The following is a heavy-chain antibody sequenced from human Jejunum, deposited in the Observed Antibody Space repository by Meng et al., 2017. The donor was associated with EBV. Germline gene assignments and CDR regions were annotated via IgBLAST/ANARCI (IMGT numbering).Heavy chain of an antibody. J-gene: IGHJ4*02. D-gene: IGHD2-2*03. Sequence: QLGESGGGVVRPGGYLRLSCVASGFTLEDYGMNWVRQVPGKGLEWVATINWDGRRTGYADSVKGRFTISRDNAKNSLYLQMNSLRAEDTALYHCARDKRGAGYCHDYWGQGTLVTVSS. CDR3: ARDKRGAGYCHDY. V-gene: IGHV3-20*01. CDR1: GFTLEDYG. CDR2: INWDGRRT.